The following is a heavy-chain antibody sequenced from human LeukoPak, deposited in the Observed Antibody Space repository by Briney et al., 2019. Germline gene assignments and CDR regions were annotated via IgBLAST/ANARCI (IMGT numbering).Heavy chain of an antibody. CDR1: GFPFSSYW. V-gene: IGHV3-74*01. CDR3: ASDSPYYGMDV. Sequence: GGSLRLSCAASGFPFSSYWMHWVRQVPGKGLLWVSRINSDGSATIYADSVRGRFTISRGNAKNTLYLQMSGLRVEDTAVYHCASDSPYYGMDVWGQGTTVTVSS. CDR2: INSDGSAT. J-gene: IGHJ6*02.